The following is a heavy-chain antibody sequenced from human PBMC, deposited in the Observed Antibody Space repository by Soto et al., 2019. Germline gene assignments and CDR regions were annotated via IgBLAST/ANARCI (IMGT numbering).Heavy chain of an antibody. CDR2: MNPNSGNT. J-gene: IGHJ6*02. Sequence: GASVKVSCKASGYTFTSYVINWVRQATGQGLEWMGWMNPNSGNTGYAQKFQGRVTMTRNTSISTAYMELSSLRSEDTAVYYCARDLLAGTSLELGMDVWGQGTTVTVSS. CDR3: ARDLLAGTSLELGMDV. CDR1: GYTFTSYV. V-gene: IGHV1-8*01. D-gene: IGHD3-10*01.